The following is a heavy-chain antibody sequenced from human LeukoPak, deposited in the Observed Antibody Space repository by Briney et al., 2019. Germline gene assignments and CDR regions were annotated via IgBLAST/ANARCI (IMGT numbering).Heavy chain of an antibody. CDR1: GFTFSSYG. CDR2: IRYDGSNK. V-gene: IGHV3-30*02. Sequence: GGSLRLSCAASGFTFSSYGMYWVRQAPGKGLEWVAFIRYDGSNKYYADSVKGRFTVSRDNSKNTLYLQMKSLRAEDTAVYYCARDLGGSCLLDYWGQGTLVTVSS. J-gene: IGHJ4*02. D-gene: IGHD2-15*01. CDR3: ARDLGGSCLLDY.